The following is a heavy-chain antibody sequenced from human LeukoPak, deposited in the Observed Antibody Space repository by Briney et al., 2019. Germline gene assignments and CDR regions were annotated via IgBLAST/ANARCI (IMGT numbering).Heavy chain of an antibody. CDR2: IHPSSSAT. V-gene: IGHV5-51*01. CDR3: ARQTRDIVVVPAAIPHFDY. Sequence: GESLKISCRVSGDGFDNYWIGWVRHMSGEGLQWVAIIHPSSSATHYSPSFQGRVSISADKAITTAYLQWSSLKASDTAMYYCARQTRDIVVVPAAIPHFDYWGQGTLVTVSS. D-gene: IGHD2-2*02. J-gene: IGHJ4*02. CDR1: GDGFDNYW.